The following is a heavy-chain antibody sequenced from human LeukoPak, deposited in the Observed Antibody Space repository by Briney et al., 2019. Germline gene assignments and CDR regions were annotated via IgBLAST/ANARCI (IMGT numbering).Heavy chain of an antibody. V-gene: IGHV3-30*18. J-gene: IGHJ6*02. Sequence: GGSLRLSCAASGFTFSCYWMTWVRQAPGKGLEWVAVISYDGSNKYYADSVKGRFTISRDNSKNTLYLQMNSLRAEDTAVYYCAKDRSSSWYEGPFNGMDVWGQGTTVTVSS. CDR3: AKDRSSSWYEGPFNGMDV. CDR2: ISYDGSNK. D-gene: IGHD6-13*01. CDR1: GFTFSCYW.